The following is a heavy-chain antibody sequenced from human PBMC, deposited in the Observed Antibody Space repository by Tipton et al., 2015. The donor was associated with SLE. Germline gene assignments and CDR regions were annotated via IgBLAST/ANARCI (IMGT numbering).Heavy chain of an antibody. CDR2: INHSGST. CDR3: ARRRFMITFGGVIAPGSWFDP. V-gene: IGHV4-34*01. Sequence: TLSLTCAVYGGSFSGYYWSWIRQPPGKGLEWIGEINHSGSTNYNPSLKSRVTISVDTSKNQFSLKLSSMTAADTAVYYCARRRFMITFGGVIAPGSWFDPWGQGTLVTVSS. D-gene: IGHD3-16*02. CDR1: GGSFSGYY. J-gene: IGHJ5*02.